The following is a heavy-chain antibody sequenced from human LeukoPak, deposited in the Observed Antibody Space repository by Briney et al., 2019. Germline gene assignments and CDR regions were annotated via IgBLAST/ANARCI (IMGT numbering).Heavy chain of an antibody. V-gene: IGHV4-39*01. CDR2: IYYSGST. J-gene: IGHJ1*01. Sequence: PPETLSLTCTVSGGSISSSSYYWGWIRQPPGKGLEWIGSIYYSGSTYYNPSLKSRVTISVDTSKNQFSLKLSSVTAADTAVYYCARQQAAAGRYFQHWGQGTLVTVSS. D-gene: IGHD6-13*01. CDR1: GGSISSSSYY. CDR3: ARQQAAAGRYFQH.